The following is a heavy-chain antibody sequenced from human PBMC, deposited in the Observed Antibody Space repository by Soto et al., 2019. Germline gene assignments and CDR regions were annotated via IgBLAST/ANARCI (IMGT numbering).Heavy chain of an antibody. CDR2: INAGNGNT. CDR3: AGVWGSYRYAIDY. D-gene: IGHD3-16*02. J-gene: IGHJ4*02. V-gene: IGHV1-3*01. Sequence: QVKLVQSGAEVKKPGASVKVSCKASGYTFTSYAMHWVRQAPGQRLEWMGWINAGNGNTKYSQKFQGRVTITRDTSASTAYMELSSLRSEDTAVYYCAGVWGSYRYAIDYWGQGTLVTVSS. CDR1: GYTFTSYA.